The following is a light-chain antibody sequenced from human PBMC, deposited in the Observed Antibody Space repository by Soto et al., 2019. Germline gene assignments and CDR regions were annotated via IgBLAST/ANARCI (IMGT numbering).Light chain of an antibody. Sequence: AIRMTQSPSSISASTGDTVTITCRASQGVSTHLAWYQQKPGKAPKLLIYAASTLQSGVPSRFSGSGSGTDFTLTISSLEPEDFAVYYCQHYYTSYTTFGQGTKVDIK. CDR1: QGVSTH. V-gene: IGKV1-8*01. CDR2: AAS. CDR3: QHYYTSYTT. J-gene: IGKJ1*01.